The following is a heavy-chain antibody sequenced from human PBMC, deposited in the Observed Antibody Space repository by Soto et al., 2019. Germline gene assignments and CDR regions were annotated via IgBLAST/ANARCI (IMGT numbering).Heavy chain of an antibody. D-gene: IGHD6-6*01. J-gene: IGHJ5*02. V-gene: IGHV1-46*01. Sequence: VASVKVSCKASGYTFTSYYMHWVRQAPGQGLEWMGIINPSGGSTSYAQKFQGRVTMTRDTSTSTVYMELSSLRSEDTAVYYCARDKGVAARPCGWFDPWGQGTLVTVSS. CDR2: INPSGGST. CDR3: ARDKGVAARPCGWFDP. CDR1: GYTFTSYY.